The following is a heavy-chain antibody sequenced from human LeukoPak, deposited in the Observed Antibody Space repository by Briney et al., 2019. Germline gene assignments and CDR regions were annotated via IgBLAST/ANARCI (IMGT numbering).Heavy chain of an antibody. V-gene: IGHV3-21*01. J-gene: IGHJ4*02. D-gene: IGHD6-13*01. CDR2: ISSSSSYI. Sequence: GGSLRLSCAASGFTFSSYAMSWVRQAPGKGLEWASSISSSSSYIYYADSVKGRFTISRDNAKNSLYLQMNSPRAEDTAVYYCARDSIAAAGTGDYWGQGTLVTVSS. CDR3: ARDSIAAAGTGDY. CDR1: GFTFSSYA.